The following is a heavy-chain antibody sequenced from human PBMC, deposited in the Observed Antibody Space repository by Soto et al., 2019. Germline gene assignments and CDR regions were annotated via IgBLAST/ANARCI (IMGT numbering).Heavy chain of an antibody. D-gene: IGHD2-2*01. Sequence: ASVKFSCKASGYTFTSYGISWVRQAPGQGLEWMGWISAYNGNTNYAQKLQGRVTMTTDTSTSTAYMELRSLRSDDTAVYYCARGEVPPKYYYYGMDVWGQGTTVTVSS. CDR1: GYTFTSYG. CDR2: ISAYNGNT. V-gene: IGHV1-18*01. J-gene: IGHJ6*02. CDR3: ARGEVPPKYYYYGMDV.